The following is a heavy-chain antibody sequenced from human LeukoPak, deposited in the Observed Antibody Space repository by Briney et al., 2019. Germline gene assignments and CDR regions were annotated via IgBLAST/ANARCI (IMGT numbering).Heavy chain of an antibody. D-gene: IGHD5-18*01. CDR2: IKPDSGAT. Sequence: ASVKVSCKASGYTFTGHYIHWVRQAPGQGLEWMGWIKPDSGATNYAQKFQGRVTMTRDTSISTAHMELSRLTSDDTAVYYCARPEYRYGYILDYWGQGTLVAVSS. J-gene: IGHJ4*02. CDR3: ARPEYRYGYILDY. CDR1: GYTFTGHY. V-gene: IGHV1-2*02.